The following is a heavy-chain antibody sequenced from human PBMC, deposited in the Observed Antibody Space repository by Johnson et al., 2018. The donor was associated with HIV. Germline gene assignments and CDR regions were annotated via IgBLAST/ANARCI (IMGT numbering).Heavy chain of an antibody. CDR3: AKLFLTTDAVDI. V-gene: IGHV3-30*18. J-gene: IGHJ3*02. Sequence: QVQLVESGGGVVQPGRSLRLSCAASGFTFSSYAMHWVRQAPGKGLEWVALISYDGNSEYYADSVKGRFTISRDNSKNTLYLQMNSLRDEDTAVYYCAKLFLTTDAVDIWGQGTMVTVSS. CDR1: GFTFSSYA. CDR2: ISYDGNSE. D-gene: IGHD3-22*01.